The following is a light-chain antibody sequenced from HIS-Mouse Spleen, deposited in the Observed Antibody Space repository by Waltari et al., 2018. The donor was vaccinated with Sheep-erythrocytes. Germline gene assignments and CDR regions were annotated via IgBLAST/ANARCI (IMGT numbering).Light chain of an antibody. CDR1: RLRSYS. V-gene: IGLV3-19*01. Sequence: SSELTQDPAVSVALGQTVRITCQGDRLRSYSASWFQQKPGQAPVLVIYGKNNRPSGIQDRFSGSSSGNTASLTITGAQAEDEADFYCNSRDSSGNHLGVVFGGGTKLTVL. CDR2: GKN. CDR3: NSRDSSGNHLGVV. J-gene: IGLJ2*01.